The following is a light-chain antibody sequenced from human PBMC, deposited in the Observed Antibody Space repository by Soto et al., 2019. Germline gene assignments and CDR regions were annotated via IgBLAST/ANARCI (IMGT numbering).Light chain of an antibody. Sequence: QSVLTQPASVSGSPGQSITISCTGTSSDVGGYNSVSWYQHHPGKAPKLMIYNVSNRPSGVSNRFSGSKSGNTASLTISGLQAEDEADYYCSSYTTSSTYVFGTGTKV. V-gene: IGLV2-14*03. CDR3: SSYTTSSTYV. J-gene: IGLJ1*01. CDR1: SSDVGGYNS. CDR2: NVS.